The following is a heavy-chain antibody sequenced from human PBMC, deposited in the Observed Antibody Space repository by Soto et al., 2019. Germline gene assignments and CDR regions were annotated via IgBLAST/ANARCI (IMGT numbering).Heavy chain of an antibody. CDR3: ARERESTHFDY. Sequence: QVQLVESGGGVVQPGRSLRLSCAASGFTFSSYAMHWVRQAPGKGLEWVAVISYDGSNKYYADSVKGRFTISRDNSKNTLYLQMNSLRAEDTAVYYCARERESTHFDYWGQGTLVTVSS. V-gene: IGHV3-30-3*01. J-gene: IGHJ4*02. D-gene: IGHD3-10*01. CDR2: ISYDGSNK. CDR1: GFTFSSYA.